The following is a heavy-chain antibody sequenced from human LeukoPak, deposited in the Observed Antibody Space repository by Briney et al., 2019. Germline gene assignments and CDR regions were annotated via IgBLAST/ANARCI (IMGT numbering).Heavy chain of an antibody. D-gene: IGHD3-10*01. CDR1: GFTFSNYV. Sequence: QPGGSLRLSCAASGFTFSNYVMSWVRQAPGKGLQWVSSSSGSGGSTYYADSVKGRFTISRDSSKKTVYLQMNSLRDEDTAVYFCAKGASPDYYGSGRFDFWGQGNLVTVSS. CDR3: AKGASPDYYGSGRFDF. CDR2: SSGSGGST. J-gene: IGHJ5*01. V-gene: IGHV3-23*01.